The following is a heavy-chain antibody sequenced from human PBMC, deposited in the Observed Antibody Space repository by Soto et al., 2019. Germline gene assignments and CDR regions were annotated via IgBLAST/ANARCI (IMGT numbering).Heavy chain of an antibody. D-gene: IGHD3-22*01. J-gene: IGHJ4*02. CDR1: GGSISSYY. Sequence: SETLSLTCAVSGGSISSYYWSWIRQPPGKGLEWIGYIYYSGSTNYNPSLKSRVTISVDTSKNQFSLKLSSVTAADTAVYYCARALDRSPFFAYWGQGTLVTVSS. CDR3: ARALDRSPFFAY. V-gene: IGHV4-59*01. CDR2: IYYSGST.